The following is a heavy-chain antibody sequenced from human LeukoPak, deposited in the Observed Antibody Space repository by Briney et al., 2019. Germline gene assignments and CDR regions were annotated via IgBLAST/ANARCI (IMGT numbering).Heavy chain of an antibody. Sequence: GGFLRLSCAASGFTFSSYAMSWVRQAPGKGLDWVSAISGSGTTTYYADSVKGRFTISRDISKNTLYLQMNSLRAEDTAVYYCAKPLSAASGTDFHYWGQGTLVTVSS. J-gene: IGHJ4*02. CDR2: ISGSGTTT. V-gene: IGHV3-23*01. CDR1: GFTFSSYA. CDR3: AKPLSAASGTDFHY. D-gene: IGHD6-13*01.